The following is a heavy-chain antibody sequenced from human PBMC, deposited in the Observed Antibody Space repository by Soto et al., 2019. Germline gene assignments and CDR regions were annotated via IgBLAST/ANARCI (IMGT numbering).Heavy chain of an antibody. V-gene: IGHV1-18*01. CDR1: GYTLTELS. CDR2: ISAYNGNT. J-gene: IGHJ4*02. Sequence: ASVKVSCKVSGYTLTELSMHWVRQAPGKGLEWMGWISAYNGNTNYAQKLQGRVTMTTDTSTSTAYMELRSLRSDDTAVYYCARDAAVGLFDYWGQGTLVTVSS. CDR3: ARDAAVGLFDY. D-gene: IGHD1-26*01.